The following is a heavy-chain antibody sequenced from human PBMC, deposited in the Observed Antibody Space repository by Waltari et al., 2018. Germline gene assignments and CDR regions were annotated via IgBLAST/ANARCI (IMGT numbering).Heavy chain of an antibody. V-gene: IGHV3-48*04. CDR2: ISSSSDTI. CDR3: ASPFDY. J-gene: IGHJ4*02. Sequence: EVHLVESGGGLVQPGGSLRLSCAASGFTFSSYSMNWVRQAPGKGLEWFSYISSSSDTIYYADSVKGRFTVSRDNAKNSLYLQMNSLRVEDTAVYYCASPFDYWGQGTLVTVSS. CDR1: GFTFSSYS.